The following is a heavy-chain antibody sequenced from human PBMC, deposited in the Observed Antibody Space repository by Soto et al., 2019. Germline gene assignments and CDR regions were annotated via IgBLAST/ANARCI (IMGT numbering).Heavy chain of an antibody. V-gene: IGHV4-34*01. Sequence: SETLSLTCAVYGGSFSGYYWSWIRQPPGKGLEWIGEINHSGSTNYNPSLKSRVTISVDTSKNQFSLKLSSVTAADTAVYYCARGHSGYYFFVFFYFDYWGQGTLVNVSS. CDR3: ARGHSGYYFFVFFYFDY. CDR2: INHSGST. D-gene: IGHD3-22*01. J-gene: IGHJ4*02. CDR1: GGSFSGYY.